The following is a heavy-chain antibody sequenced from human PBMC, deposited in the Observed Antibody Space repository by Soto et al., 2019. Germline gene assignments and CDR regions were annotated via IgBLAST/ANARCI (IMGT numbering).Heavy chain of an antibody. D-gene: IGHD2-2*01. V-gene: IGHV3-30*18. J-gene: IGHJ6*02. CDR1: GFTFSTYG. CDR2: ISYDGSNK. CDR3: AKGQHCSSTSCYFYYYGVDV. Sequence: LRLSCAASGFTFSTYGMHWVRQAPGKGLEWVAVISYDGSNKFYADSVKGRLTISRDNSKNTLYLQMNSLRAEDTAVYYCAKGQHCSSTSCYFYYYGVDVWGQGTTVTVSS.